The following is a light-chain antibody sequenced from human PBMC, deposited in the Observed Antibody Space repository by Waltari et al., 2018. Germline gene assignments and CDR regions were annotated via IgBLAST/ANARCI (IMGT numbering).Light chain of an antibody. V-gene: IGKV3-15*01. CDR3: HQYNDGPPFN. CDR1: QSVTTN. J-gene: IGKJ2*01. Sequence: EIVMTQSPATLSVSPGERAILSCRASQSVTTNLAWYQQKPGQAPRPLSYGASTRATDIPARFRGSGSGTEFTLTISSLQSEDCAVYYCHQYNDGPPFNFGQGTKLEIK. CDR2: GAS.